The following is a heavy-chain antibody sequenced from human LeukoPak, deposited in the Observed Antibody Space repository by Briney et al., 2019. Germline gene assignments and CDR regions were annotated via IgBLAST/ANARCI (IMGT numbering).Heavy chain of an antibody. J-gene: IGHJ3*02. V-gene: IGHV3-49*04. CDR3: TRADMLLWFGESNPGAFDI. Sequence: GRSLRLSCTASGFTFGDYAMSWVRQAPGKGLEWVGFIRSKAYGGTTEYAASVKGRFTISRDDSKSIAYLQMNSLKTEDTAVYYCTRADMLLWFGESNPGAFDIWGQGTMVTVSS. CDR1: GFTFGDYA. CDR2: IRSKAYGGTT. D-gene: IGHD3-10*01.